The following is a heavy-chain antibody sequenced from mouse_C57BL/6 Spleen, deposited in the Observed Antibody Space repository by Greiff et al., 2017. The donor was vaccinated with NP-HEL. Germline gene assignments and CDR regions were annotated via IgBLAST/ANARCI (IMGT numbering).Heavy chain of an antibody. J-gene: IGHJ4*01. CDR1: GYTFTSYW. Sequence: QVQLQQPGAELVMPGASVKLSCKASGYTFTSYWMHWVKQRPGQGLEWIGEIDPSDSYTNYNQKFKGKSTLTVDKSSSTAYMQLSSLTSEDSAVYYFARDQYHEDAMDFWGQGTSVTVSS. CDR2: IDPSDSYT. CDR3: ARDQYHEDAMDF. D-gene: IGHD2-10*02. V-gene: IGHV1-69*01.